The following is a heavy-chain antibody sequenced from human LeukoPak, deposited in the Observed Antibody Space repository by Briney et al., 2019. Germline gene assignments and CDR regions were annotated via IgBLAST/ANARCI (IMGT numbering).Heavy chain of an antibody. CDR1: GGSISSGDYY. V-gene: IGHV4-30-4*08. D-gene: IGHD2-2*01. CDR3: ARSLGYCSGTSCQRWFDP. J-gene: IGHJ5*02. Sequence: SETLSLTCTVSGGSISSGDYYWSWIRQPPGKGLEWIGYIYYSGSTYYNPSLKSRVTISVDTSKNQFSLKLSSVTAADTAVYYCARSLGYCSGTSCQRWFDPWGQGTLVTVSS. CDR2: IYYSGST.